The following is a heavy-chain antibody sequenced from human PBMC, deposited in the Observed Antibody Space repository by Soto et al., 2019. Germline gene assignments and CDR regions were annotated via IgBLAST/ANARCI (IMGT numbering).Heavy chain of an antibody. D-gene: IGHD3-9*01. J-gene: IGHJ4*02. CDR2: IYYSGST. Sequence: SETLSLTCTVCGGSISSGDYYWSWIRQPPGKGPEWIGYIYYSGSTYYNPSLKSRVTISVDTSKNQFSLKLSSVTAADTAVYYCARDYYDILTRGTSDYWGQGTLVTVSS. CDR3: ARDYYDILTRGTSDY. V-gene: IGHV4-30-4*01. CDR1: GGSISSGDYY.